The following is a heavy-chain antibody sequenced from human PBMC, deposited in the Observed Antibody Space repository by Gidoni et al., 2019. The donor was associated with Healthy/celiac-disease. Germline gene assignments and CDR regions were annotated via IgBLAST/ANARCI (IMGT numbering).Heavy chain of an antibody. V-gene: IGHV1-46*01. CDR1: GYTFTSHF. J-gene: IGHJ3*02. CDR3: ARAWIELRGGYYYETSGYRGSAGDGFDI. D-gene: IGHD3-22*01. CDR2: INPSGGTT. Sequence: QVQLVQSGAEVKNPGASVKVSCKASGYTFTSHFITWVRQTHGQGLEWVGIINPSGGTTRYGPKFKDRVTMTRDTSTSTVYMDLSGLRSEDTATYYCARAWIELRGGYYYETSGYRGSAGDGFDIWGQGTMVTVSS.